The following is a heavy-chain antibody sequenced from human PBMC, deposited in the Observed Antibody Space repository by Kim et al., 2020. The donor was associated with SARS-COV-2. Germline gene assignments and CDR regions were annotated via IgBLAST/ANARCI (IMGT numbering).Heavy chain of an antibody. V-gene: IGHV3-21*01. CDR1: GFTFSSYS. Sequence: GGSLRLSCAASGFTFSSYSMNWVRQAPGKGLEWVSSISSSSSYIYYADSVKGRITISRDNVKYSLYLQMNSLRAEDTAVYYCARDGCSSTSCYYWYFDL. D-gene: IGHD2-2*01. CDR3: ARDGCSSTSCYYWYFDL. CDR2: ISSSSSYI. J-gene: IGHJ2*01.